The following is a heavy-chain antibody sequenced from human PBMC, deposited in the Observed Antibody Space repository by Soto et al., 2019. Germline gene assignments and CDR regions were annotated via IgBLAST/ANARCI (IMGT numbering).Heavy chain of an antibody. Sequence: GGSLRLSCAASGFTFSPFWMHWVRQAPGKGLEWVSSISSSSSYIYYADSVKGRFTISRDNAKNSLYLQMNSLRAEDTAVYYCARDDTPYYYDSSGYYPDYWGQGA. V-gene: IGHV3-21*01. D-gene: IGHD3-22*01. CDR1: GFTFSPFW. CDR2: ISSSSSYI. CDR3: ARDDTPYYYDSSGYYPDY. J-gene: IGHJ4*02.